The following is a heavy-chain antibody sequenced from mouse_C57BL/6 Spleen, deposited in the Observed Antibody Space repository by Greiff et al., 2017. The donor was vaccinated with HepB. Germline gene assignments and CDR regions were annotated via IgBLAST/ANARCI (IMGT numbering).Heavy chain of an antibody. CDR2: IYPRDGST. CDR1: GYTFTSYD. D-gene: IGHD4-1*01. J-gene: IGHJ3*01. CDR3: ARKGGGTRFAY. Sequence: VQLQQSGPELVKPGASVKLSCKASGYTFTSYDINWVKQRPGQGLEWIGWIYPRDGSTKYNEKFKGKATWTVDTSSSTAYMELHSLASEDSAVYFCARKGGGTRFAYWGQGTLVTVSA. V-gene: IGHV1-85*01.